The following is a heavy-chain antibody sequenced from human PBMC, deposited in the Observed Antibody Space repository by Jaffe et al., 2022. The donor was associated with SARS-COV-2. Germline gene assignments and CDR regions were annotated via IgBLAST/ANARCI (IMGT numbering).Heavy chain of an antibody. CDR2: IKEDGSEK. CDR3: ARDPYTNNFGAFDL. Sequence: QLVESGGGLVQSGGSLRLSCAASGFTFSSYWMSWVRQAPGKGLEWVANIKEDGSEKVYADSVKGRFTISRDNAQNSLYLQMDSLRVEDMGLYYCARDPYTNNFGAFDLWSQGTLVTVSS. V-gene: IGHV3-7*01. D-gene: IGHD3-3*01. J-gene: IGHJ5*02. CDR1: GFTFSSYW.